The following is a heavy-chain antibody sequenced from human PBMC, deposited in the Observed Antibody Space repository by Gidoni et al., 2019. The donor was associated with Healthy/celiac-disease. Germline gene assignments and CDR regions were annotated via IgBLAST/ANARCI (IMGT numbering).Heavy chain of an antibody. V-gene: IGHV1-2*02. J-gene: IGHJ4*02. D-gene: IGHD3-22*01. Sequence: QVQLVQSGAEVKKPGASVKVPCKASGYTFTGYYMHWVRQAPGQGLEWMGWINPNSGGTNYAQKFQGRVTMTRDTSISTAYMELSRLRSDDTAVYYCARDLSNYYDSSGYSDYWGQRTLVTVSS. CDR3: ARDLSNYYDSSGYSDY. CDR1: GYTFTGYY. CDR2: INPNSGGT.